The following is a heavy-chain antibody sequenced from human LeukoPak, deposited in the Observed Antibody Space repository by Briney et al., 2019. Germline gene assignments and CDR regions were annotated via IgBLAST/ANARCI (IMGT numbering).Heavy chain of an antibody. CDR3: ARGGFPAAFFY. J-gene: IGHJ4*02. CDR1: GFTFSSYG. Sequence: GGSLRLSCAASGFTFSSYGMHWVRQAPGKGLEWVAVIWYDGSNKYYADSVKGRFTISRDNAKNTLYLQMNSLRAEDTSVYYCARGGFPAAFFYWGQGTLVTVSS. V-gene: IGHV3-33*01. CDR2: IWYDGSNK. D-gene: IGHD2-2*01.